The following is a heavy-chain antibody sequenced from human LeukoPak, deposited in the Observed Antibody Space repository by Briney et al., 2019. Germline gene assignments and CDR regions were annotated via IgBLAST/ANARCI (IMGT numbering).Heavy chain of an antibody. D-gene: IGHD2-2*01. J-gene: IGHJ4*02. CDR3: ARPGGRYCSSTSCSYFDY. CDR2: ISGSGGTT. V-gene: IGHV3-23*01. CDR1: GFTLSSYA. Sequence: GGSLRLSCAASGFTLSSYAMSWVRQAPGKGLEWVSGISGSGGTTYYADSVKGRFTISRDNAKNSLYLQMNSLRAEDTAVYYCARPGGRYCSSTSCSYFDYWGQGTLVTVSS.